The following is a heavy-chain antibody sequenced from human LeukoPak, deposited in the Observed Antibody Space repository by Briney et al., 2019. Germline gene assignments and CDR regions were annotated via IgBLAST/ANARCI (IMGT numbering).Heavy chain of an antibody. CDR3: ARDQAGYSSGWYNY. V-gene: IGHV3-48*03. CDR1: GFTFSSYD. CDR2: ISISGSTI. Sequence: PGGSLRLSCAASGFTFSSYDMNWVRQAPGKGLEWVSYISISGSTIYYADSVKGRFTISRDNAKNSLYLQMNSLRAEDTAVYYCARDQAGYSSGWYNYWGQGTLVTVSS. D-gene: IGHD6-19*01. J-gene: IGHJ4*02.